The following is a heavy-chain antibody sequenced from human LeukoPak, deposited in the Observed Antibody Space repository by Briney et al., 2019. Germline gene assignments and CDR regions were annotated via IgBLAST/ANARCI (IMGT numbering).Heavy chain of an antibody. Sequence: GGSLRLSCTVSGFTVSSNSMSWVRQAPGKGLEWVSFIYSGGNTHNSDSVKGRFTISRDNSKNTLYLQMNSLRAEDTAVYYCARRAGDYSHPYDYWGQGTLVTVSS. V-gene: IGHV3-53*01. CDR3: ARRAGDYSHPYDY. CDR1: GFTVSSNS. J-gene: IGHJ4*02. CDR2: IYSGGNT. D-gene: IGHD3-22*01.